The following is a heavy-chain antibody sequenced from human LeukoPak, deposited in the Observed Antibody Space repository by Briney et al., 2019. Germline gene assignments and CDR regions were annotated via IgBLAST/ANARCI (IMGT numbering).Heavy chain of an antibody. D-gene: IGHD1-26*01. CDR2: ISYDGSNK. CDR3: AKDYMSSIVGASNDAFDI. J-gene: IGHJ3*02. Sequence: PGGSLRLSCAASGFTFSSYGMHWVRQAPGKGLEWVAVISYDGSNKYYADSVKGRFTISRDNSKNTLYLQMNSLRAEDTAVYYCAKDYMSSIVGASNDAFDIWGQGTMVTVSS. V-gene: IGHV3-30*18. CDR1: GFTFSSYG.